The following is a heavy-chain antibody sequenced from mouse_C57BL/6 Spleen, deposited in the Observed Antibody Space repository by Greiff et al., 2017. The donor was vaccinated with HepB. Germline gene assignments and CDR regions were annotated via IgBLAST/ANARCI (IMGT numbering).Heavy chain of an antibody. J-gene: IGHJ3*01. D-gene: IGHD2-2*01. CDR1: GYSCTTYW. Sequence: VQLQQSGAELAKPGASVKLSCKASGYSCTTYWMHWVKQRPGQGLEWIGYINPSSDYTKYNQTFKDKATLTADKSSSTAYMHLSSLTYEDSAVYYCVSGYDAFAYWGQVTLVTVSA. V-gene: IGHV1-7*01. CDR3: VSGYDAFAY. CDR2: INPSSDYT.